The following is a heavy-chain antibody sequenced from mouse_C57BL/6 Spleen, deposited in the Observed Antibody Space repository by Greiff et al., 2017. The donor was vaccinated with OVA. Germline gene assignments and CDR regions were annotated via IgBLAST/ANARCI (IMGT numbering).Heavy chain of an antibody. CDR2: INPNYGTT. D-gene: IGHD1-1*01. CDR3: ARGEYGSSYYAMDY. V-gene: IGHV1-39*01. CDR1: GYSFTDYN. Sequence: VQLQQSGPELVKPGASVKISCKASGYSFTDYNMNWVKQSNGKSLEWIGVINPNYGTTSYNQKFKGKATLTVDQSSSTAYMQLNSLTSEDSAVYDCARGEYGSSYYAMDYWGQGTSVTVSS. J-gene: IGHJ4*01.